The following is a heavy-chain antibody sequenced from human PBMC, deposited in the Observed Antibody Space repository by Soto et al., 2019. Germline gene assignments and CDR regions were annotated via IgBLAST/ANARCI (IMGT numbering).Heavy chain of an antibody. J-gene: IGHJ6*02. CDR1: GGSISSGGYY. Sequence: QVQLQESGPGLVKPSQTLSLTCTVSGGSISSGGYYWSWIRQHPGKGLEWIGYIYYSGSTYYNPSLKSRVTISVDTSKNQFSLKLSSVTAADTAVYDCAASCEGCCGFNYYGIDVWGQGLTVTVSS. CDR3: AASCEGCCGFNYYGIDV. D-gene: IGHD5-12*01. V-gene: IGHV4-31*03. CDR2: IYYSGST.